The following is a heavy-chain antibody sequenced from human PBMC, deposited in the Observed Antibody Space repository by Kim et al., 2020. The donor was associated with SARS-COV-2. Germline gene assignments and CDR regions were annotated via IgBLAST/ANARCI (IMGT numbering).Heavy chain of an antibody. V-gene: IGHV1-3*01. D-gene: IGHD5-12*01. CDR3: ARGNAITGLFDY. J-gene: IGHJ4*02. Sequence: KYSQKFQGRVTITRATSASTAYMELSSLRSEDTAVYYCARGNAITGLFDYWGQGTLVTVSS.